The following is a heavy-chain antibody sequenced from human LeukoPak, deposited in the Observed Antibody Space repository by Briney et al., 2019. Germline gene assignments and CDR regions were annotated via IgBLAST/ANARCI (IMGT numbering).Heavy chain of an antibody. CDR1: GFTFSSYW. D-gene: IGHD3-10*01. CDR3: ARKAMVRGVIIKGRFDP. V-gene: IGHV3-7*01. J-gene: IGHJ5*02. CDR2: IKQDGSEK. Sequence: PGGSLRLSCAASGFTFSSYWMSWVRQAPGKGLEWVGNIKQDGSEKYYVDSVKGRFTISRDNAKNSLYLQMNSLRAEDTAVYYCARKAMVRGVIIKGRFDPWGQGTLVTVSS.